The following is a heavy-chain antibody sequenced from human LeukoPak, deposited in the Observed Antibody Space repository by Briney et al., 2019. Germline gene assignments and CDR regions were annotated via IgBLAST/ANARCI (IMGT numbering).Heavy chain of an antibody. CDR1: GYSFTSYW. Sequence: GESLKISCKASGYSFTSYWLGWVRQMPGKGLEWMVIIDPSDSETRYTPSFQGQVTISVDKSLTTADLQWNSLKASDTAMYYCARQTAMGRSGDYWGQGTLVTVSS. D-gene: IGHD5-18*01. J-gene: IGHJ4*02. CDR2: IDPSDSET. CDR3: ARQTAMGRSGDY. V-gene: IGHV5-51*01.